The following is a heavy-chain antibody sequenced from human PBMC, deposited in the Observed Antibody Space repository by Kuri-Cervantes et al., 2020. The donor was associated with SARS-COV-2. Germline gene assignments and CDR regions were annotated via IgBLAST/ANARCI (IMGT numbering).Heavy chain of an antibody. V-gene: IGHV3-23*01. CDR3: AKDGLAAAGLHYYYYYGMDV. J-gene: IGHJ6*02. D-gene: IGHD6-13*01. Sequence: GGSLRLSCTASGFIISSYTLTWVRQAPGKGLEWVSAISGSGGSTYYADSVKGRFTISRDNSKNTLYLQMNSLRAEDTAVYYRAKDGLAAAGLHYYYYYGMDVWGQGTTVTVSS. CDR2: ISGSGGST. CDR1: GFIISSYT.